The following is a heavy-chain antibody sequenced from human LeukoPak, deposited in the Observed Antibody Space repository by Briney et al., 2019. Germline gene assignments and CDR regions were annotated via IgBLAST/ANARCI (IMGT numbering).Heavy chain of an antibody. Sequence: ASVKVSCKASGYTFTSYDINWVRQVTGQGLEWMGWMNPNSGNTGYAQKFQGRVTMTRNTSISTAYMELSSLRSEDTAVYYCARVSITIFGVVTPQDMDVWGKGTTVTVSS. CDR3: ARVSITIFGVVTPQDMDV. V-gene: IGHV1-8*01. D-gene: IGHD3-3*01. CDR1: GYTFTSYD. J-gene: IGHJ6*03. CDR2: MNPNSGNT.